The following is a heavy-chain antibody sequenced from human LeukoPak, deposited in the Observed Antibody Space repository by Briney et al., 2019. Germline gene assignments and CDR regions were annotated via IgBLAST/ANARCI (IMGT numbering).Heavy chain of an antibody. CDR2: ISSSSSTI. V-gene: IGHV3-48*04. J-gene: IGHJ4*02. D-gene: IGHD6-13*01. CDR1: AFTFSSYS. Sequence: GGSLRLSCAASAFTFSSYSMNWVRQAPGKGLEWVSYISSSSSTIYYADSVKGRFTISRDNAKNSLYLQMNSLRGEDTAVYYCARDRSNLGYSSSWYDYWGQGTLVTVSS. CDR3: ARDRSNLGYSSSWYDY.